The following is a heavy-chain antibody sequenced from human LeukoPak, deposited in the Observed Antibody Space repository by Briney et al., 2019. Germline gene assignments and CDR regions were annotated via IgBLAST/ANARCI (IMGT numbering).Heavy chain of an antibody. CDR3: ATYNDRDAFDI. CDR2: IKNKIDGGTT. D-gene: IGHD1-14*01. J-gene: IGHJ3*02. V-gene: IGHV3-15*01. CDR1: GFTFSKDW. Sequence: GGSLRLSCVGSGFTFSKDWMSRVRQAPGKGLEWVGRIKNKIDGGTTDDAAPVKGRFTISRDDSKNTLYLQMTSLKTEDTALYYCATYNDRDAFDIWGQGTMVTVS.